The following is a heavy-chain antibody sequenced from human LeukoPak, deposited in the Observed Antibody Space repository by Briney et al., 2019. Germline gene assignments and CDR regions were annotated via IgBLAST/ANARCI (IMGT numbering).Heavy chain of an antibody. V-gene: IGHV3-74*01. Sequence: GGSLRLSCAASGFTFSKYWMLWVRQPPGKGLESVSRINTDGTVTTYADSVKGRFTVSRDNADNTMFLQMNSVRDEDTAVYYCATKQWLAPPPDSWGQGTPVTVSS. CDR1: GFTFSKYW. CDR3: ATKQWLAPPPDS. D-gene: IGHD6-19*01. CDR2: INTDGTVT. J-gene: IGHJ4*02.